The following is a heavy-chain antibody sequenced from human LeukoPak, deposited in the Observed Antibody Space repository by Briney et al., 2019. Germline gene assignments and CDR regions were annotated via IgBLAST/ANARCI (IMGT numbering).Heavy chain of an antibody. D-gene: IGHD6-19*01. Sequence: PGGSLRLSCAASGFTVSSNYMSWVRQAPGKGLEWVSVIYSGGSTYYADSVKGRFTISRDNSKNTLYLQMNSLRAEDTAVYYCAKSTPFEVAGYFDYWGQGTLVTVSS. J-gene: IGHJ4*02. V-gene: IGHV3-66*01. CDR1: GFTVSSNY. CDR2: IYSGGST. CDR3: AKSTPFEVAGYFDY.